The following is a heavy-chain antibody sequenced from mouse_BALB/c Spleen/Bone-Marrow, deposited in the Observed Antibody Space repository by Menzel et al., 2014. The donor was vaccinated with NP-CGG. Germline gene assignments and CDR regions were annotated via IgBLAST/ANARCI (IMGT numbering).Heavy chain of an antibody. CDR1: GYTFTNYW. Sequence: VQLQQSVAALVRPGASGKLSRKASGYTFTNYWLNWVKQRPGQGLEWIGNIYPSDSYTNYNQKFKDKATLTVDKSSSTAYMQLSSPTSEDSAVYYCTRWFPYAMDYWGQGTTVTVSS. CDR2: IYPSDSYT. V-gene: IGHV1-69*02. J-gene: IGHJ4*01. D-gene: IGHD2-2*01. CDR3: TRWFPYAMDY.